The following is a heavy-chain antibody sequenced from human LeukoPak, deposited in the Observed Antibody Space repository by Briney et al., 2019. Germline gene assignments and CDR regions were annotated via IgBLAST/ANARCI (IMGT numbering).Heavy chain of an antibody. CDR3: ARGPGHGDHNYYYYMDV. Sequence: SETLSLTCTVSGGSISSYYWSWIRQPPGKGLEGIGYIYYSGSTNYNPSLKSRVTISVDTSKNQFSLKVRSVTAADTAVYYCARGPGHGDHNYYYYMDVWGKGTTVTISS. D-gene: IGHD4-17*01. J-gene: IGHJ6*03. V-gene: IGHV4-59*01. CDR1: GGSISSYY. CDR2: IYYSGST.